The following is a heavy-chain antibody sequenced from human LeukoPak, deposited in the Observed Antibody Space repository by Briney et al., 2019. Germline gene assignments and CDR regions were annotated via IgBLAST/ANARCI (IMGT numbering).Heavy chain of an antibody. CDR1: GYTFTGYY. D-gene: IGHD3-10*01. V-gene: IGHV1-2*02. CDR2: INPNSGGT. Sequence: GASVKVSCKASGYTFTGYYMHWVRQAPGQGLEWMGWINPNSGGTNYAQKFQGRVTMTRDTSISTAYMELSRLRSDDTAVYYCARDSGAATNYGSGSYPGIDPWGQGTLVTVSS. CDR3: ARDSGAATNYGSGSYPGIDP. J-gene: IGHJ5*02.